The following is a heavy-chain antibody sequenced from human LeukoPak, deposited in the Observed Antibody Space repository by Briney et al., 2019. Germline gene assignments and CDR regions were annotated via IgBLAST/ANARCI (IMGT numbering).Heavy chain of an antibody. CDR1: GYSISSGYY. D-gene: IGHD4-17*01. Sequence: KPSETLSLTCTVSGYSISSGYYWGWIRQPPGKGLEWIGSIYHSGGTYYNPSLKSRVTISVDTSKNQFSLKLTSVTAADTAVYYCASTITVTTDYWGQGTLVTVSS. CDR3: ASTITVTTDY. CDR2: IYHSGGT. V-gene: IGHV4-38-2*02. J-gene: IGHJ4*02.